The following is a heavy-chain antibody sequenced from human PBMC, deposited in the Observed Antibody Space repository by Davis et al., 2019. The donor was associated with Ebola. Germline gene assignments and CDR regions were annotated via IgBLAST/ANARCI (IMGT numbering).Heavy chain of an antibody. V-gene: IGHV3-7*01. CDR1: GFTFSSYG. Sequence: PGGSLRLSCAASGFTFSSYGMHWVRQAPGQGLEWVANIKQDGSEKYYVDSVKGRFTISRDNAKNSLYLQMNSLRAEDTAVYYCARVRPSYYDSSGYYSCAFDIWGQGTMVTVSS. CDR3: ARVRPSYYDSSGYYSCAFDI. CDR2: IKQDGSEK. D-gene: IGHD3-22*01. J-gene: IGHJ3*02.